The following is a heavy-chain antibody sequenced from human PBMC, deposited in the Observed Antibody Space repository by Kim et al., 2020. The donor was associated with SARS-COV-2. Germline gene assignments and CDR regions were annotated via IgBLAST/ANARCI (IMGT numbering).Heavy chain of an antibody. D-gene: IGHD3-10*01. V-gene: IGHV3-23*01. J-gene: IGHJ4*02. CDR3: AKGALRGLLTYYFDN. CDR1: GFSFRDYP. CDR2: LSGSGTSL. Sequence: GGSLRLSCETSGFSFRDYPLSWVRQTPGKGLEWVSVLSGSGTSLNYADSVKGRFTISRDNSKNTVFLQMNNLRVEDTAVYYCAKGALRGLLTYYFDNWGQGTRVTVSS.